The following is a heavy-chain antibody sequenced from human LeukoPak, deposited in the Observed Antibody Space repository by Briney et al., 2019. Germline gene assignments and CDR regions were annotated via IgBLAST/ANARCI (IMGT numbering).Heavy chain of an antibody. CDR1: GGSISSNY. J-gene: IGHJ4*02. V-gene: IGHV4-59*01. D-gene: IGHD3-10*01. CDR2: IYYSGST. Sequence: PSETLSLTCTVSGGSISSNYWSWIRQPPGKGLEWIGYIYYSGSTNYNPSLKSRVTISVDTSKNQFSLKLSSVTAADTAVYYCATGGSGFDYWGQGTLVTVSS. CDR3: ATGGSGFDY.